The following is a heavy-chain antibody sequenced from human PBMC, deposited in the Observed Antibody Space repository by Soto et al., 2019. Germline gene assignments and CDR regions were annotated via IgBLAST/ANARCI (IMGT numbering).Heavy chain of an antibody. D-gene: IGHD3-10*02. V-gene: IGHV4-31*03. Sequence: QVQLQESGPGLVKPSQPLSLTCTVSGGSISTGGYYWTWIRQLPGRGLQYIGYIYYRGTFYNPSRRGRVTISLDTSRNQFSLVRTSGAAADTAGYYWAKDRLGAYDARGGGYAFDVWGQGAMVTVSS. CDR1: GGSISTGGYY. CDR2: IYYRGT. CDR3: AKDRLGAYDARGGGYAFDV. J-gene: IGHJ3*01.